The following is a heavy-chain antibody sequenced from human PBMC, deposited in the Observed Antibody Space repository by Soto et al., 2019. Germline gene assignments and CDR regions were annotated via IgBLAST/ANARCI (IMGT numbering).Heavy chain of an antibody. CDR1: GFTFSSNS. J-gene: IGHJ5*02. Sequence: ESGGGLVQPGGSLRLSCAASGFTFSSNSMNWVRQAPGKGLEWISYISSSSSTIYADSVKGRFTISRDNAKNSLYLQMNSLRDEDTAVYYCARVIWSGHLTSDLWSQGTLVTVSS. CDR2: ISSSSSTI. CDR3: ARVIWSGHLTSDL. V-gene: IGHV3-48*02. D-gene: IGHD3-3*01.